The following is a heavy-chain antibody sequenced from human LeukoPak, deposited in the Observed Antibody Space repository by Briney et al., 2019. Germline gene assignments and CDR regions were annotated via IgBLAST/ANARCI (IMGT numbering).Heavy chain of an antibody. CDR3: ARATSEYYYDSSGYPEYYFDY. Sequence: PSETLSLTCTVSGGSISSYYWSWIRQPAGKGLEWIGRIYTSGSTNYNPSLKSRVTMSVDTSKNQFSLKLSSVTAADTAVYYCARATSEYYYDSSGYPEYYFDYWGQGTLVTVSS. J-gene: IGHJ4*02. CDR2: IYTSGST. CDR1: GGSISSYY. V-gene: IGHV4-4*07. D-gene: IGHD3-22*01.